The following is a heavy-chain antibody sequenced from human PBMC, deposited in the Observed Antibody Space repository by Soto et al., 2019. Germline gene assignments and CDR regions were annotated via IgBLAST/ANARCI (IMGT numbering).Heavy chain of an antibody. V-gene: IGHV3-21*01. Sequence: KPGGSLRLSCAASGFTFSSYSMNWVRQAPGKGLEWVSSISSSSSYIYYADSVKGRFTISRDNAKNSLYLQMNSLRAEDTAVYYCARDPTIAAAGGVDYWGQGTLVTVSS. J-gene: IGHJ4*02. D-gene: IGHD6-13*01. CDR1: GFTFSSYS. CDR3: ARDPTIAAAGGVDY. CDR2: ISSSSSYI.